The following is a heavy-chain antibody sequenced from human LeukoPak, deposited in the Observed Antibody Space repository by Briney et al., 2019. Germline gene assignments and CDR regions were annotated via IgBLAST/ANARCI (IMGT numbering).Heavy chain of an antibody. Sequence: GGSLRLSCAASGFTFSSYAMHWVRQAPGKGLEWVAVISYDGSNKYYADSMKGRFTISRDNSKNTLYLQMNSLRAEDTALYYCAKDVEATISYYFDYWGQGTLVTVSS. J-gene: IGHJ4*02. CDR3: AKDVEATISYYFDY. CDR2: ISYDGSNK. D-gene: IGHD5-12*01. CDR1: GFTFSSYA. V-gene: IGHV3-30-3*01.